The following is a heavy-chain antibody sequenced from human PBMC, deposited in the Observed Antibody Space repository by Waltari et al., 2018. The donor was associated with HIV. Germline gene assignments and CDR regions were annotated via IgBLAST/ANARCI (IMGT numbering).Heavy chain of an antibody. CDR2: ISGSGGVT. Sequence: EMQLAESGGGLLQPGESLRLSCEASGFTFRTSYMNWIRQTPEKGLEWISTISGSGGVTNYAASVKGRFTVSRDNSQNTLYLQMTTLRADDTATYYCARGAKAGPYYHYYLDVWGKGTTVTVS. D-gene: IGHD6-13*01. J-gene: IGHJ6*03. CDR3: ARGAKAGPYYHYYLDV. CDR1: GFTFRTSY. V-gene: IGHV3-23*04.